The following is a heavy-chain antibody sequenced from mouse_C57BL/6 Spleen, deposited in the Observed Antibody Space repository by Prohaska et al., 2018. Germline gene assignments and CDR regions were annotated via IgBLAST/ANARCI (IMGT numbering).Heavy chain of an antibody. CDR2: INPSNGGT. CDR3: ARRQVLFYFDY. D-gene: IGHD2-3*01. Sequence: GASVKLSCKASGYTFTSYWMHWVKQRPGQGLEWIGNINPSNGGTNYNEKFKSKATLTVDKSSSTAYMQLSSLTSEDSAVYYCARRQVLFYFDYWGQGTTLTVSS. CDR1: GYTFTSYW. V-gene: IGHV1-53*01. J-gene: IGHJ2*01.